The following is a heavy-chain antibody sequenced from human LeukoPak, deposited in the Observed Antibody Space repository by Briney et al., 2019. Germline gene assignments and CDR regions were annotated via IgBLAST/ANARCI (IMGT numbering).Heavy chain of an antibody. J-gene: IGHJ5*02. D-gene: IGHD2-2*01. CDR3: ARGIESSISWIDP. CDR2: IYTSGET. Sequence: SQTLSLTCTVSGGSITSGSNYWSCIRQPAGKGLECIGRIYTSGETYYNPSLRSRVTMSVDTSKNQFSLKLSSVTAADTAMYYCARGIESSISWIDPWGQGTLVTVSS. CDR1: GGSITSGSNY. V-gene: IGHV4-61*02.